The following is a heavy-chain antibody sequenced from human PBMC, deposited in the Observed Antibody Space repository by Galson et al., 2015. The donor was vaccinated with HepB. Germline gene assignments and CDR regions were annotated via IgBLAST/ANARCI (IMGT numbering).Heavy chain of an antibody. CDR1: GFTFSSYA. CDR2: VSGSGVST. CDR3: AKARWGNSNSWADY. J-gene: IGHJ4*02. V-gene: IGHV3-23*01. Sequence: SLRLSCAASGFTFSSYAMSWVRQAPGKGLEWVSLVSGSGVSTYYADSVKGRFTISRDNSENTLFLQMNSLRAEDTAVYYCAKARWGNSNSWADYWGQGTLVTVSS. D-gene: IGHD6-13*01.